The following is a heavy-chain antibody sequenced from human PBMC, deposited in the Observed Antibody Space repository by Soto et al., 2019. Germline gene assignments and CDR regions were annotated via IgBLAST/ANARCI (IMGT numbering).Heavy chain of an antibody. D-gene: IGHD3-3*01. Sequence: SETLSLTCTVSGGSISSSSYYWGWIRQPPGKGLEWIGSIYYSGSTYYNPSLKSRVTISVDTSKNQFSLKLSSVTAADTAVYYCARHRPSDFWSGYNYYFDYWGQGTLVTVSS. J-gene: IGHJ4*02. CDR1: GGSISSSSYY. CDR3: ARHRPSDFWSGYNYYFDY. V-gene: IGHV4-39*01. CDR2: IYYSGST.